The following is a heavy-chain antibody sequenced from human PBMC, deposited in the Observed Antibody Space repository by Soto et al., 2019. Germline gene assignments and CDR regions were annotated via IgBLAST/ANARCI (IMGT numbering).Heavy chain of an antibody. CDR1: GGSISNSSYY. D-gene: IGHD3-22*01. CDR3: ARHGHYYDRSGPHAFEM. J-gene: IGHJ3*02. CDR2: IYYSGST. V-gene: IGHV4-39*01. Sequence: PSETLSLTCTVSGGSISNSSYYWGWIRQPRGKGVEWIGSIYYSGSTYYNPSLKSRVTISVDTSKNQFSLKLSSVTAADTAVYYCARHGHYYDRSGPHAFEMWRQGTMVTVSS.